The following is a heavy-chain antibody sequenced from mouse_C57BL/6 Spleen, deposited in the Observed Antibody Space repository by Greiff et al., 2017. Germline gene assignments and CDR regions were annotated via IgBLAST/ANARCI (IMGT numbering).Heavy chain of an antibody. CDR2: INYDGSST. V-gene: IGHV5-16*01. Sequence: EVQRVESEGGLVQPGSSMKLSCTASGFTFSDYYMAWVRQVPEKGLEWVANINYDGSSTYYLASLTSRFIISRDNAKNILYLQMSSLKSEDTAAYYCARGDWAWYFDVWGTGTTVTVSA. CDR1: GFTFSDYY. D-gene: IGHD4-1*01. CDR3: ARGDWAWYFDV. J-gene: IGHJ1*03.